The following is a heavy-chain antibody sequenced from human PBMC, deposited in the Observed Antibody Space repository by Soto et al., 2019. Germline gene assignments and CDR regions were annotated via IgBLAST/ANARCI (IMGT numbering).Heavy chain of an antibody. CDR1: GYTFTGYY. CDR2: INPNSGGT. D-gene: IGHD5-18*01. J-gene: IGHJ6*02. CDR3: ARGDTAMANYYYYGMDV. V-gene: IGHV1-2*04. Sequence: ASVKVSCKAPGYTFTGYYMPWVRQAPEQGREWMGWINPNSGGTNYAQKFQGWVTMTRDTSISTAYMELSRLRSDDTAVYYCARGDTAMANYYYYGMDVWGQGTTVTV.